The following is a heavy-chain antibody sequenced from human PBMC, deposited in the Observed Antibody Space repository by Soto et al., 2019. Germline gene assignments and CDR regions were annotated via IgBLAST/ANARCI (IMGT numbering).Heavy chain of an antibody. CDR1: GYSFTRYW. CDR3: ASDLGYCSGGSCNKNAFDI. J-gene: IGHJ3*02. CDR2: IYPGDSDT. V-gene: IGHV5-51*01. Sequence: GESLKISCKGYGYSFTRYWIGWVRQMPGKGLEWMGIIYPGDSDTRYSPSFQGQVTISDDKSISTVYLQWNSLKASDTAMYYCASDLGYCSGGSCNKNAFDIWGQGTKVTVSS. D-gene: IGHD2-15*01.